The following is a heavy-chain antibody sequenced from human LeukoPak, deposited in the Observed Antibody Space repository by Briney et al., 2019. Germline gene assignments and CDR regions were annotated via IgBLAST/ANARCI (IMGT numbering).Heavy chain of an antibody. D-gene: IGHD6-19*01. V-gene: IGHV3-21*01. CDR2: ISGLSDYI. J-gene: IGHJ4*02. CDR3: ARIGSGWYWDF. Sequence: GGSLRLSCAASGFTFSSYNMYWVRQAPGKGLEWVASISGLSDYIFHAGPVKGRFTISRDNAKNSLFLQMNSLRAEDTAVYYCARIGSGWYWDFWGQGTLVTVSS. CDR1: GFTFSSYN.